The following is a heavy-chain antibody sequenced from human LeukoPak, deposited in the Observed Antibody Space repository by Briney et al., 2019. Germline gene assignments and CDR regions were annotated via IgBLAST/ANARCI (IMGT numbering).Heavy chain of an antibody. J-gene: IGHJ3*02. CDR3: ARARHDVLATGDAFDI. V-gene: IGHV1-46*01. D-gene: IGHD3-3*02. CDR1: GYTFTSYY. CDR2: INPSGGSA. Sequence: ASVKVSCKASGYTFTSYYMHWVRQAPGQGLEWMGIINPSGGSASYAQKFQGRVTMTRDTSTSTVYMELSSLRSEDTAVYYCARARHDVLATGDAFDIWGQGTMVTVPS.